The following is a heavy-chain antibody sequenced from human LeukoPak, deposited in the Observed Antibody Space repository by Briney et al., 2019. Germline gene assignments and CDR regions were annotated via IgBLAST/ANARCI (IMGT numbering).Heavy chain of an antibody. CDR1: GGSFSGYY. CDR3: ARRRVEWLSQPGRRRIYYFDY. CDR2: INHSGST. V-gene: IGHV4-34*01. J-gene: IGHJ4*02. Sequence: SETLSLTCAVYGGSFSGYYWSRIRQPPGKGLEWIGEINHSGSTNYNPSLKSRVTISVDTSKNQFSLKLSSVTAADTAVYYCARRRVEWLSQPGRRRIYYFDYWGQGTLVTVSS. D-gene: IGHD3-3*01.